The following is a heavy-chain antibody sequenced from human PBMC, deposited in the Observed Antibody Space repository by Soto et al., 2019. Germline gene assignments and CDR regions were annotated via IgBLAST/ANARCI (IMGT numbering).Heavy chain of an antibody. D-gene: IGHD6-19*01. Sequence: QVQLQESGPGLVKPSETLSLTCTVSGGSISSYYWSWIRQPPGKGLEWIGYIYYTGNTNYNPSLKRRVTLSVDTSKNQVPLKLTSLTAADTAVYYCARARTSSAVDFYYWGQGTLVTGSS. CDR3: ARARTSSAVDFYY. J-gene: IGHJ4*02. V-gene: IGHV4-59*01. CDR1: GGSISSYY. CDR2: IYYTGNT.